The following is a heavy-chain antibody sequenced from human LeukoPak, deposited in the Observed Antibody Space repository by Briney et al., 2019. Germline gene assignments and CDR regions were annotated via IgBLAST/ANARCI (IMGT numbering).Heavy chain of an antibody. V-gene: IGHV4-59*01. J-gene: IGHJ4*02. CDR1: GGSISSYY. CDR3: ARGVYIAAAQYAY. CDR2: IYHSGTT. D-gene: IGHD6-13*01. Sequence: PSETLSLTCTVSGGSISSYYWSWIRQPPGKGLEWIGYIYHSGTTNYNPSLKSRVTISVDTSKNQFSLKLSSVTAADTAVYYCARGVYIAAAQYAYWGQGTLVTVSS.